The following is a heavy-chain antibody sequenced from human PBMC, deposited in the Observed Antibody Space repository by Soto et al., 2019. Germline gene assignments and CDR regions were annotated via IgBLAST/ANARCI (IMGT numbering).Heavy chain of an antibody. CDR2: IYWDDDK. Sequence: QITLKESGPTLVKPTQTLTLTCTFSGFSLSTSGVGVGWIRQPPGKALEWLALIYWDDDKRYSPSLKSRLTITKDASNTHVVLTMTNMDPVDTATYYCAHSLDWFDPGGQGTLVTVSS. CDR1: GFSLSTSGVG. V-gene: IGHV2-5*02. J-gene: IGHJ5*02. CDR3: AHSLDWFDP. D-gene: IGHD3-16*01.